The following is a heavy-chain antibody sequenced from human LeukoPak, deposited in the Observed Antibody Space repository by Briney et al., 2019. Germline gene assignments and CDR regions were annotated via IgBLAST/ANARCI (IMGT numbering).Heavy chain of an antibody. D-gene: IGHD2-15*01. V-gene: IGHV4-39*07. J-gene: IGHJ5*02. CDR1: GGSISSSNYY. CDR3: ARDHCSGGSCDPGWFDL. CDR2: IYYSGST. Sequence: SETLSLTCTVSGGSISSSNYYWGWIRQPPGKGLEWLGCIYYSGSTSYNPSLKSRVTISIDTSRNQFSLRRSSVTAADTAVYYCARDHCSGGSCDPGWFDLWGQGTLVTVSS.